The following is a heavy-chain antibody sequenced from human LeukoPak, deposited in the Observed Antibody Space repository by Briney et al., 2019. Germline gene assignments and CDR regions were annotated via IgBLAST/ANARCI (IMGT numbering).Heavy chain of an antibody. CDR3: AREEAQSSGYEKWFDP. D-gene: IGHD5-12*01. J-gene: IGHJ5*02. CDR1: GYTFTGYY. CDR2: INPKSGGT. Sequence: ASVKVSCKTSGYTFTGYYIHWVRQAPGQGLEWLGWINPKSGGTNYAQKFQGRVTMTGDTSINTTYMGLSRLTSDDTAVYYCAREEAQSSGYEKWFDPWGPGTLVTVSS. V-gene: IGHV1-2*02.